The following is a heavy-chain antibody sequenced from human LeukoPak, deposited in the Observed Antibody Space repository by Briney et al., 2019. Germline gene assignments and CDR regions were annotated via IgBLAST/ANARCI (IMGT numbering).Heavy chain of an antibody. V-gene: IGHV4-61*02. Sequence: SRTLSLTCTVSGDSITYGKYYWNWLRQPAGKGLEWIGRIYASGNTNYNPSLKSRVTMSVDTSNNQFSLSLYSVIAADTAVYYCTRGRTYFYGSDSWGQGTLVIVSS. CDR3: TRGRTYFYGSDS. CDR2: IYASGNT. D-gene: IGHD3-10*01. J-gene: IGHJ5*01. CDR1: GDSITYGKYY.